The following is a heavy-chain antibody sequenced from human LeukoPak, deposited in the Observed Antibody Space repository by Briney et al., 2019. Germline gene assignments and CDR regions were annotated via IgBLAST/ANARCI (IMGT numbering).Heavy chain of an antibody. V-gene: IGHV4-39*07. CDR2: ISYSGST. D-gene: IGHD3-10*01. CDR1: DGSISSTSYY. J-gene: IGHJ5*02. CDR3: ARDRSSGVLLWFGENWFDP. Sequence: SSETLSLTCTVSDGSISSTSYYWGWIRQPPGKGLEWIGSISYSGSTYYNPSLKSRVTISVDTSKNQFSLKLSSVTAADTAVYYCARDRSSGVLLWFGENWFDPWGQGTLVTVSS.